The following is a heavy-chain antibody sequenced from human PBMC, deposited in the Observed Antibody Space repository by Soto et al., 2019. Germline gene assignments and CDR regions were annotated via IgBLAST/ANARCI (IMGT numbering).Heavy chain of an antibody. D-gene: IGHD3-10*01. CDR3: ARHNYGSGSTYFDY. CDR2: FFFGGNT. CDR1: GGSISSSTYY. J-gene: IGHJ4*02. Sequence: SETLSLTCTVSGGSISSSTYYWGWMRQPPGKGLEWIASFFFGGNTYYNPSLKSRVTISVDTSKNQFSLKLNSMTAADTAVYYCARHNYGSGSTYFDYWGQGTLVTVSS. V-gene: IGHV4-39*01.